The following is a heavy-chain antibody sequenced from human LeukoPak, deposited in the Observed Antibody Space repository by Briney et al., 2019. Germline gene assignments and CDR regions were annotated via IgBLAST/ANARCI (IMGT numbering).Heavy chain of an antibody. V-gene: IGHV4-39*01. CDR2: VDYRGST. CDR3: ARRDYAAWFDP. Sequence: KPSETLSLTCNVSGDSITSGAFYWAWIRQSPGKGLEWIGNVDYRGSTQYNPSLRGRVSISMDKTKNQFSLNLNSVSVTDTAIYYCARRDYAAWFDPWGQGTLVTVSS. CDR1: GDSITSGAFY. J-gene: IGHJ5*02. D-gene: IGHD4/OR15-4a*01.